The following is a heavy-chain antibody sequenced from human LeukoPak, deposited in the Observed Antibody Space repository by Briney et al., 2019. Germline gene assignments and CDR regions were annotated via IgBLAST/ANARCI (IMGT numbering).Heavy chain of an antibody. D-gene: IGHD5-18*01. CDR1: GDSFSSNSAA. Sequence: SQTLSLTCAISGDSFSSNSAAWHWIRQSPSRGLEWLGRTYYRSKWSNDYAVSVKSRITINSDTSKNQSSLQLNSVTPEDTAVYYCARDQVQIQGDFDYWGQGTLVTVSS. CDR3: ARDQVQIQGDFDY. V-gene: IGHV6-1*01. CDR2: TYYRSKWSN. J-gene: IGHJ4*02.